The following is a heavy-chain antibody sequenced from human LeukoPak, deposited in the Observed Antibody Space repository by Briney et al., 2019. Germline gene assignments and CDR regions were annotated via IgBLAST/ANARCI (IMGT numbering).Heavy chain of an antibody. Sequence: GGSLRLSCAASGFTSSSYWMNWARQAPGKGLVWLSRINSDGTITSYADSLEGRFTISRDNAKNTVYLQMNSLRAEDTAVYYCARPGVGFDYWGQGALVTVSS. CDR2: INSDGTIT. CDR1: GFTSSSYW. V-gene: IGHV3-74*01. J-gene: IGHJ4*02. CDR3: ARPGVGFDY.